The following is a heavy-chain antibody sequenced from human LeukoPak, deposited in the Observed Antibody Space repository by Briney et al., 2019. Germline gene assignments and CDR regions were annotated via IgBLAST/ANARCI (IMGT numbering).Heavy chain of an antibody. CDR2: ISSSGSTI. CDR1: GFTFSDYY. J-gene: IGHJ4*02. D-gene: IGHD3-10*01. V-gene: IGHV3-11*04. Sequence: SGGSLRLSCAASGFTFSDYYMSWIRQAPGKGLEWVSYISSSGSTIYYADSVKGRFTISRDSSKNTVFLQMDSLRAEDTAVYYCARDPGYGLGVDYGDYWGQGTLVTVSS. CDR3: ARDPGYGLGVDYGDY.